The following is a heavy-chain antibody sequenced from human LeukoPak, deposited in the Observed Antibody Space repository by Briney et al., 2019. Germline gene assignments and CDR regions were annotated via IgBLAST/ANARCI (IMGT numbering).Heavy chain of an antibody. CDR2: ISGSGGST. CDR1: GFTFRSHG. V-gene: IGHV3-23*01. Sequence: GWSLRLSCAASGFTFRSHGMSWVRQAPGKGREWVSAISGSGGSTYYADSVKGRFTISRDKSKNTLYLQMNSLRAEDTAVYYCAKDLNIYYDSSGYYGAFDIWGQGTMVTVSS. D-gene: IGHD3-22*01. CDR3: AKDLNIYYDSSGYYGAFDI. J-gene: IGHJ3*02.